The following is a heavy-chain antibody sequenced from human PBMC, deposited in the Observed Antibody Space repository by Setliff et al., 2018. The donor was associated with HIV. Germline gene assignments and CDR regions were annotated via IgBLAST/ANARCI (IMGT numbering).Heavy chain of an antibody. D-gene: IGHD3-10*01. CDR3: ARDLKSGSYSPGAFDI. V-gene: IGHV4-61*09. CDR2: IYTTGST. J-gene: IGHJ3*02. Sequence: SETLSLTCTVSGGSISTGYYYWGWIRQPAGKGLEWIGHIYTTGSTNYNPFLKSRATLSLDTSKNQFALTLNSVTAADTALYYCARDLKSGSYSPGAFDIWGQGTMVTVS. CDR1: GGSISTGYYY.